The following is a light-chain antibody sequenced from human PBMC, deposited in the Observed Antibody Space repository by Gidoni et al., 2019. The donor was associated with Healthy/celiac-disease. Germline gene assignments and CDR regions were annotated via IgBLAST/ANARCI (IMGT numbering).Light chain of an antibody. CDR1: QSISSY. V-gene: IGKV1-39*01. Sequence: RVTITCRASQSISSYLNWYQQKPGKAPKLLIYAASSLQSGVPSRFSGSGSGTDFTLTISSLQREDFATYYCQQSYSTPLTFGGGTKVEIK. J-gene: IGKJ4*01. CDR2: AAS. CDR3: QQSYSTPLT.